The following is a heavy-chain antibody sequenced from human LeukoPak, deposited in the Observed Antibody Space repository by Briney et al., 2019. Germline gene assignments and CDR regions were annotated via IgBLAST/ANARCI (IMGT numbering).Heavy chain of an antibody. J-gene: IGHJ3*02. Sequence: GGSLRLSCAASGFTFSSYAMHWVRQAPGKGLEWVAVISYDGSNKYYADSVKGRFTISRDNAKNSLYLQMNSLRAEDTAVYYCASPSRDYDFWSGRDDAFDIWGQGTMVTVSS. CDR2: ISYDGSNK. CDR3: ASPSRDYDFWSGRDDAFDI. CDR1: GFTFSSYA. D-gene: IGHD3-3*01. V-gene: IGHV3-30-3*01.